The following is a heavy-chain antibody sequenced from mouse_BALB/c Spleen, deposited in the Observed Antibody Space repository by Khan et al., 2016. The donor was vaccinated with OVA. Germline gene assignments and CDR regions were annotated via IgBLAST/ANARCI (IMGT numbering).Heavy chain of an antibody. CDR2: IDPENGNT. Sequence: VRLQQSGAELVRPGALVKLSCKASGFNTKDYYIHWVKQRPEQGLEWIGWIDPENGNTIYDSKFQGKASITADTSSNTAYLQLSSLTSEDTAVYYCARRDYEAMDYWGQGTSVTVSS. CDR3: ARRDYEAMDY. D-gene: IGHD2-4*01. CDR1: GFNTKDYY. J-gene: IGHJ4*01. V-gene: IGHV14-1*02.